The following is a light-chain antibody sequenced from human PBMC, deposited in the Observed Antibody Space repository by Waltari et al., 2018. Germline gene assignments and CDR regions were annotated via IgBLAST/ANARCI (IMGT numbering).Light chain of an antibody. J-gene: IGKJ2*03. CDR3: QQDYTSPYS. CDR1: KRINKE. CDR2: AAS. Sequence: IQMTQSPSSLSASVGDRVTVTCRASKRINKELSWYQQKPGKAPTLLIYAASSLQTGVSSRFSGSGSGTDFTLTISSLQPEDVATYYCQQDYTSPYSFGQGTKVEIK. V-gene: IGKV1-6*01.